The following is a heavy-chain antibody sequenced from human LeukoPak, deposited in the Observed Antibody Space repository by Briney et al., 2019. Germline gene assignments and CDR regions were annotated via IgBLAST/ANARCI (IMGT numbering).Heavy chain of an antibody. Sequence: SETLSLTCTVSGGSISSYYWSWIRPPPGKGLEWIGYIYYSGSTNYNPSLKSRVTISVDTSKNQFPLKLSSVTAADTAVYYCARSVGFLDTAMSYFDYWGQGTLVTVSS. CDR1: GGSISSYY. V-gene: IGHV4-59*01. CDR2: IYYSGST. CDR3: ARSVGFLDTAMSYFDY. J-gene: IGHJ4*02. D-gene: IGHD5-18*01.